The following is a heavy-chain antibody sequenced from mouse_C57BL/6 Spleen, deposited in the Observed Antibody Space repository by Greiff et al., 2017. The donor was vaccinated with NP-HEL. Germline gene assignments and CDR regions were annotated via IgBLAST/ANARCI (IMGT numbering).Heavy chain of an antibody. CDR2: SRNKANDYTT. Sequence: EVNLVESGGGLVQSGRSLRLSCATSGFTFSDFYMEWVRQAPGKGLEWIAASRNKANDYTTEYSASVKGRFIVSRDTSQSILYLQMNALRAEDTAIYYCARDAYGYFDVWGTGTTVTVSS. V-gene: IGHV7-1*01. CDR3: ARDAYGYFDV. J-gene: IGHJ1*03. CDR1: GFTFSDFY.